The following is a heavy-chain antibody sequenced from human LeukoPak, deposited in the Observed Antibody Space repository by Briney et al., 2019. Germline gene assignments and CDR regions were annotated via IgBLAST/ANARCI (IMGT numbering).Heavy chain of an antibody. J-gene: IGHJ4*02. CDR3: TTELFCSGGSCYYFDH. V-gene: IGHV3-15*01. CDR1: GFTFSNAW. Sequence: KPGGSLRLSCAASGFTFSNAWMSWVRQAPGKGLEWVGRIKSKTDGGTTDYAAPVKGRFTISRDDSKNTLYLQMNSLKTEDTAVYYCTTELFCSGGSCYYFDHWGQGTLVTVSS. CDR2: IKSKTDGGTT. D-gene: IGHD2-15*01.